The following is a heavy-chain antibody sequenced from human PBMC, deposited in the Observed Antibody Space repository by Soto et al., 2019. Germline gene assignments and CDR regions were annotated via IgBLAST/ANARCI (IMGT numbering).Heavy chain of an antibody. Sequence: EVQLVESGGGLVQPGGSLRLSCAASGFTFSSYDMHWVRQATGKGLEWVSAIGTAGDTYYPGSVKGRFTISRENAKNSLYLQMDSLRAGDTAVYYCARAGGGSCYPGCYGMDVWGQGTTVTVSS. CDR3: ARAGGGSCYPGCYGMDV. J-gene: IGHJ6*02. CDR2: IGTAGDT. V-gene: IGHV3-13*04. D-gene: IGHD2-15*01. CDR1: GFTFSSYD.